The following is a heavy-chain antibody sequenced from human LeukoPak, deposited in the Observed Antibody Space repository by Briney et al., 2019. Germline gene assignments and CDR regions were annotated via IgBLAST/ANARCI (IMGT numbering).Heavy chain of an antibody. CDR1: VFTFNFYA. J-gene: IGHJ4*02. Sequence: GGSLRLSCSASVFTFNFYAIEWVRQAPGKGLEWESVVYSGGDTYYADSVKGRFTISRDSYKNTMYLQMNTLRAEDTAVYYCARGKKGNYGDYGFLDYWGQGALVTVSS. D-gene: IGHD4-17*01. V-gene: IGHV3-53*01. CDR3: ARGKKGNYGDYGFLDY. CDR2: VYSGGDT.